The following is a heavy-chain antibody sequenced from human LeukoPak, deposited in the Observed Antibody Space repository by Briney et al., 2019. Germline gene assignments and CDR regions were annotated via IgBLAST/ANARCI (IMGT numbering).Heavy chain of an antibody. V-gene: IGHV6-1*01. J-gene: IGHJ6*02. CDR3: ARAGEGPDYYYYGMDV. Sequence: SQTLSLTCAISGDSVSSNSAAWNWIRQSPSRGLEWLGRTYYRSKWYNDYAVSVKSRTTINPDTSKNQFSLQLNSVTPEDTAVYYCARAGEGPDYYYYGMDVWGQGTTVTVSS. D-gene: IGHD7-27*01. CDR2: TYYRSKWYN. CDR1: GDSVSSNSAA.